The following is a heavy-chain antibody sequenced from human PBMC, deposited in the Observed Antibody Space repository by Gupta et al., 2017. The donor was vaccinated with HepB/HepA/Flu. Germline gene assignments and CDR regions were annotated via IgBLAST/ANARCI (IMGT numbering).Heavy chain of an antibody. D-gene: IGHD1-1*01. J-gene: IGHJ4*02. CDR3: ATENWYLPRD. V-gene: IGHV3-74*03. CDR1: GFTFSSQW. Sequence: EVQLLESGGGLVQPGGSLRLSCAASGFTFSSQWMQWVRQAPGKGLVWVSGINDDGTYRKYADSVRGRFTISRDDAKNTLYLQMDSLRAEDTALYYCATENWYLPRDWDQGTLVTVSS. CDR2: INDDGTYR.